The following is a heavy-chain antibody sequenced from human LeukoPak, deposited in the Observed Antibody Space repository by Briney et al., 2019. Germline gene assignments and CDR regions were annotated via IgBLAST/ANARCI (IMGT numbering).Heavy chain of an antibody. CDR2: INHSGST. V-gene: IGHV4-34*01. CDR1: GGSFSGYY. Sequence: SETLSLTCAVYGGSFSGYYWSWIRQPPGKGLEWIGEINHSGSTNYNPSLKSRVTISVDTSKNQFSLKLSSVTAADTAVYYCARGRVTMIVVVKARTWFDPWGQGTLVTVSS. D-gene: IGHD3-22*01. J-gene: IGHJ5*02. CDR3: ARGRVTMIVVVKARTWFDP.